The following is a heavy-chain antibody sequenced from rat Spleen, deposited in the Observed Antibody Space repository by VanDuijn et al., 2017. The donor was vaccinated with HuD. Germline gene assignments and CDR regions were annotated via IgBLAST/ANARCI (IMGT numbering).Heavy chain of an antibody. CDR3: ARHGRDSYAHWYFDF. J-gene: IGHJ1*01. CDR1: GFTFSKYW. D-gene: IGHD1-12*01. Sequence: EVQLVESGGGLVQPGRSLKLSCAASGFTFSKYWMYWVRQAPGKGLEWVSSTSSDGVNTYYPDSVRGRFTIYRDNAKNTQYLQIDSLGSEDTATYYCARHGRDSYAHWYFDFWGPGTMVTVSS. V-gene: IGHV5S13*01. CDR2: TSSDGVNT.